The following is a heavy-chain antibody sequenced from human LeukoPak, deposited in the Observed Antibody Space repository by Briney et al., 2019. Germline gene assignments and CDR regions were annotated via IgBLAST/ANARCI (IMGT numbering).Heavy chain of an antibody. Sequence: GGSLRLSCAASGFTFSSYSMNWVRQAPGKGLEWVSSISSSSSYIYYADSVKGRFTISRDNAKNSLYLQMNSLRAEDTAVYYCARDVYYGSSRGYYFDYWGQGTLVTVSS. D-gene: IGHD3-10*01. CDR3: ARDVYYGSSRGYYFDY. V-gene: IGHV3-21*01. CDR1: GFTFSSYS. CDR2: ISSSSSYI. J-gene: IGHJ4*02.